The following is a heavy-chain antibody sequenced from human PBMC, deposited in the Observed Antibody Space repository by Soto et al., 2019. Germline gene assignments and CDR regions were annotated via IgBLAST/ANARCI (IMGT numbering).Heavy chain of an antibody. D-gene: IGHD1-26*01. CDR3: AREVNSPATSDAFDI. CDR2: ISYSGTA. J-gene: IGHJ3*02. CDR1: GGSIRSGDYY. Sequence: PSETLSLTCTVSGGSIRSGDYYWSWIRQPPGKGLEWIGYISYSGTAYYNPSLKSRVTMSVDTSKNQFSLSLISVTAADTAMYYCAREVNSPATSDAFDIWGQGTVVTVSS. V-gene: IGHV4-30-4*01.